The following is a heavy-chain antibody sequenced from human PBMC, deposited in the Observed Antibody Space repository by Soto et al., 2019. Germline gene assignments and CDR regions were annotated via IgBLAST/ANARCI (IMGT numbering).Heavy chain of an antibody. CDR3: ARAGDVPYYSYGMDV. D-gene: IGHD2-21*02. Sequence: QVQLVQSGGEVKKPGASVKVSCKASGYTFTSYGISWVRQAPGQGLEWMGWISGYNGKTNYAQKVQDRVTMTTDTSTRTVYMELRSLRSDDTAVYYCARAGDVPYYSYGMDVWGQGTTVTVSS. J-gene: IGHJ6*02. V-gene: IGHV1-18*01. CDR2: ISGYNGKT. CDR1: GYTFTSYG.